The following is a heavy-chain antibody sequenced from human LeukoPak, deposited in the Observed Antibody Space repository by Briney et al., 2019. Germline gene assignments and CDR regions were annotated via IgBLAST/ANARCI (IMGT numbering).Heavy chain of an antibody. Sequence: SETLSLTCTVSGGSISSSSYYWSWIRQHPGGGLEWIGYIYYSGSTYYNPSLKSRVTISIDTSKNQFSLKLSSVTAADTAVYYCARAGGFFSPFGYWGQGTLVTVSS. J-gene: IGHJ4*02. CDR2: IYYSGST. CDR3: ARAGGFFSPFGY. CDR1: GGSISSSSYY. D-gene: IGHD3-16*01. V-gene: IGHV4-31*03.